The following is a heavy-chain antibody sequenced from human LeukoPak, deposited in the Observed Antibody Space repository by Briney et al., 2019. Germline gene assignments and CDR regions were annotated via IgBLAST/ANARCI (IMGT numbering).Heavy chain of an antibody. CDR1: GFTFSRYS. D-gene: IGHD6-13*01. Sequence: GGALRLSCAASGFTFSRYSMNGVRQAPGKGVEGVSSISSSSSYIHYADSVKGRVTISRDNAQKSLYLQMNSLRAEDTAVYYCARDPSVDGSSWYRGDYFDYWGQGTLVTVSS. CDR3: ARDPSVDGSSWYRGDYFDY. CDR2: ISSSSSYI. J-gene: IGHJ4*02. V-gene: IGHV3-21*01.